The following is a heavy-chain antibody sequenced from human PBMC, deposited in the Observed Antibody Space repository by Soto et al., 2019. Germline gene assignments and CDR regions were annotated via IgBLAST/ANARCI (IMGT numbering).Heavy chain of an antibody. V-gene: IGHV4-4*07. Sequence: SETLSLTCTVSGDFISNFYWIWIRQPAGKGLESLGRISASGRSNYNPSLQSRVAMSLDTSKNQFSLRLTSLTAADTAVYFCARGMGRYFDLWGRGTLVTVSS. CDR2: ISASGRS. J-gene: IGHJ2*01. D-gene: IGHD2-8*01. CDR1: GDFISNFY. CDR3: ARGMGRYFDL.